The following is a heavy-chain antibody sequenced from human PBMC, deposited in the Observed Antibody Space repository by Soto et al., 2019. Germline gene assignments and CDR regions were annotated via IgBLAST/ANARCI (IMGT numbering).Heavy chain of an antibody. D-gene: IGHD3-10*01. CDR3: ARVAVNHYHYYYMDV. V-gene: IGHV3-48*01. J-gene: IGHJ6*03. CDR2: ISSSSSTI. Sequence: GGSLRLSCAASGFTFSSYSMNWVRQAPGKGLEWVSYISSSSSTIYYADSVKGRFTISRDNAKNSLYLQMNSLRAEDTAVYYCARVAVNHYHYYYMDVWGKGTTVTVSS. CDR1: GFTFSSYS.